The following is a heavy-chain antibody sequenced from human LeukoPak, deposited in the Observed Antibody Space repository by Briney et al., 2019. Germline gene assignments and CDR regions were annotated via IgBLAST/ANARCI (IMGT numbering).Heavy chain of an antibody. CDR3: ARRGVVPAAIGI. V-gene: IGHV4-39*01. Sequence: SETLSLTCTVSGGSISSRSYYWGWIRQPPGKGLEWIGSIYYSGSTYYNPSLKSRVTISVDTSKNQFSLKLSSVTAADTAVYYCARRGVVPAAIGIWGQGTMVTVSS. J-gene: IGHJ3*02. CDR1: GGSISSRSYY. D-gene: IGHD2-2*01. CDR2: IYYSGST.